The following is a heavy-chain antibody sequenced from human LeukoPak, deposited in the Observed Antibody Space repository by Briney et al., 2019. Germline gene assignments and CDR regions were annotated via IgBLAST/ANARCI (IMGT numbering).Heavy chain of an antibody. V-gene: IGHV4-59*01. CDR1: GGSISSYY. CDR2: IYYSGST. D-gene: IGHD3-10*01. J-gene: IGHJ4*02. Sequence: PSETLSLTCTVSGGSISSYYWSWIRQPPGKGLEWIGYIYYSGSTNYNPSLKSRVTISVDTSKNQFSLKLSSVTAADTAVYYCARGSGSLYFDYWGQGTLVTVSS. CDR3: ARGSGSLYFDY.